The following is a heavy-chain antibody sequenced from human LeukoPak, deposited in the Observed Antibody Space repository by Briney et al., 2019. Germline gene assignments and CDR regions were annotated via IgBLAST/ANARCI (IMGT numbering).Heavy chain of an antibody. CDR3: ARERGFGPLYYYYYYGMDV. V-gene: IGHV3-66*01. D-gene: IGHD3-10*01. CDR1: GFTVSSNY. J-gene: IGHJ6*02. Sequence: GGSLRLSRAASGFTVSSNYMSWVRQAPGKGLEWVSVIYSGGSTYYADSVKGRFTISRDNSKNTLYLQVNSLRAEDTAVYYCARERGFGPLYYYYYYGMDVWGQGTTVTVSS. CDR2: IYSGGST.